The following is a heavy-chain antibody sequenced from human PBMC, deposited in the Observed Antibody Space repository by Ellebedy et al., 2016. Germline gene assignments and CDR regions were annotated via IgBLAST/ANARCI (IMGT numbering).Heavy chain of an antibody. Sequence: GGSLRLSCVASGFTIGSYWMHWVRQAPGKGLEWVAVILNDGSKTFYADSVKGRFTISRDNSKNTLYLQMNSLRVEDTAVYYCARDDEFYDSNGGNVFDIWGQGTMVTVSS. CDR1: GFTIGSYW. D-gene: IGHD3-22*01. CDR3: ARDDEFYDSNGGNVFDI. V-gene: IGHV3-33*08. J-gene: IGHJ3*02. CDR2: ILNDGSKT.